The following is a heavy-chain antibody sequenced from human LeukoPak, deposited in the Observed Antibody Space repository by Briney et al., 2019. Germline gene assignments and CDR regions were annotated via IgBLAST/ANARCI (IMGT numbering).Heavy chain of an antibody. V-gene: IGHV3-23*01. CDR1: GFTFSSHA. Sequence: GGSLRLSCAASGFTFSSHAMSWVRQAPGKGLEWVSAISGSGATTYYADSVRGRFTISRDKSNNTLYLQMNSLRAEDTAVYYCAKDYAYYYGSGIGGFEYWGQGTLVTVSS. CDR2: ISGSGATT. D-gene: IGHD3-10*01. CDR3: AKDYAYYYGSGIGGFEY. J-gene: IGHJ4*02.